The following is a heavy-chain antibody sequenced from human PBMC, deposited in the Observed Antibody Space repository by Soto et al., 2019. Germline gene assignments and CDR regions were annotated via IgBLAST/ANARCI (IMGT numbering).Heavy chain of an antibody. D-gene: IGHD3-22*01. V-gene: IGHV3-23*01. CDR2: ISGSGGST. CDR3: AKGYDSSGAPNDAFDI. CDR1: GFPFSSYA. J-gene: IGHJ3*02. Sequence: PGGSLRLSCAASGFPFSSYAMSWVRQATGKGLEWVSAISGSGGSTYYADSVKGRFTISRDNSKNTLYLQMNSLRAEDTAVYYCAKGYDSSGAPNDAFDIWGQGTMVTVSS.